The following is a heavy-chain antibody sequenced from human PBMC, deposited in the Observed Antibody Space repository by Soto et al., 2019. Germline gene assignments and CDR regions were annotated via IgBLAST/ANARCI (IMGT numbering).Heavy chain of an antibody. CDR2: INAGNGNT. V-gene: IGHV1-3*01. CDR1: GYTFTSYA. CDR3: ARGANDYDYIWGSYRYTWDY. D-gene: IGHD3-16*02. Sequence: QVQLVQSGAEVKKPGASVKVSCKASGYTFTSYAMHWVRQAPGQRLEWMGWINAGNGNTKYSQKFQGRVTITRDTPASTAYMELSSLRSEDTAVYYCARGANDYDYIWGSYRYTWDYWGQGTLVTVSS. J-gene: IGHJ4*02.